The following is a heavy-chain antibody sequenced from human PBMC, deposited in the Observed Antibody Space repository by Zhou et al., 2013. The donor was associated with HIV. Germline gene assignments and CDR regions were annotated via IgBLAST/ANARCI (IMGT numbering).Heavy chain of an antibody. J-gene: IGHJ6*03. CDR1: GYPFTGYF. CDR2: INPSGGYT. Sequence: QVQLVQSESEVKWPGASVKVSCKASGYPFTGYFVHWVRQAPGQGLEWMGIINPSGGYTTYAQKFQGRVTMTRDTSTSTVYMELSSLRSEDTAVYYCARGHYGSDYYYYYYMDVWGKGTTVTVSS. D-gene: IGHD3-10*01. V-gene: IGHV1-46*01. CDR3: ARGHYGSDYYYYYYMDV.